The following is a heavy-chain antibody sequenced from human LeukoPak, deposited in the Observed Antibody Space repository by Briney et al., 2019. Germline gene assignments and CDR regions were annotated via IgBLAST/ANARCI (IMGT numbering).Heavy chain of an antibody. D-gene: IGHD1-26*01. J-gene: IGHJ4*02. Sequence: ASVKVSCKASGYTFTGYYMHWVRQAPGQGLEWMGWINPNSGGTNYAQKFQGRVTMTRDTSTSTVYMELSSLRSEDTAVYYCARSSTGRAYFDYWGQGTLVTVSS. CDR3: ARSSTGRAYFDY. CDR1: GYTFTGYY. CDR2: INPNSGGT. V-gene: IGHV1-2*02.